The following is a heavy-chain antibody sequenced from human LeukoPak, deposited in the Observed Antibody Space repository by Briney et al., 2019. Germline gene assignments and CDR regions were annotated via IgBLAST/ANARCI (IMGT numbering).Heavy chain of an antibody. CDR3: TTSRFSGSYHGYFDY. CDR2: IKSKTDGGTT. V-gene: IGHV3-15*01. Sequence: GGSLRLSCAASGFTFSNAWMSWVRQAPGKGLEWVGRIKSKTDGGTTDYAAPVKGRFTISRDDSKNTLYLQMNSLKTEDTAVYYCTTSRFSGSYHGYFDYWGQGTLVTVSS. J-gene: IGHJ4*02. CDR1: GFTFSNAW. D-gene: IGHD1-26*01.